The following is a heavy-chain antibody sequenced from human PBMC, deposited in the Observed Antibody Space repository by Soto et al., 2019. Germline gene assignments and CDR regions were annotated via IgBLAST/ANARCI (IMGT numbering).Heavy chain of an antibody. Sequence: QVQLVESGGGVVQPGRSLRLSCAASGFTFSSYAMHWVRQAPGKGLEWVAVISYDGSNKYYADSVKGRFTISRDNSQNTRYLQMNSLRAEDTAVYYCARAAQQLAPFDYWGQGTLVTVSS. CDR3: ARAAQQLAPFDY. D-gene: IGHD6-13*01. CDR1: GFTFSSYA. J-gene: IGHJ4*02. V-gene: IGHV3-30-3*01. CDR2: ISYDGSNK.